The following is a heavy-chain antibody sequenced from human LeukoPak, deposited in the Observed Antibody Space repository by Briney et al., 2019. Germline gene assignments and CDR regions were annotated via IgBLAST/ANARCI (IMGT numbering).Heavy chain of an antibody. D-gene: IGHD1-1*01. V-gene: IGHV4-34*01. J-gene: IGHJ4*02. CDR1: GGSFSGYS. Sequence: SETLSLTCAVYGGSFSGYSWTWIRQPPGKGLEWIGEIDRDGSTNYDPALKSRLTISVDTSKNQFSLKLTSVTAADTAVYYCARGSATGLAYWGQGTLVTVSS. CDR3: ARGSATGLAY. CDR2: IDRDGST.